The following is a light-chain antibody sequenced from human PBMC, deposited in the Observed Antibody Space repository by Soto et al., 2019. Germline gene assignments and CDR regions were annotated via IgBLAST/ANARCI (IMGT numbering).Light chain of an antibody. CDR3: VSYTDTDTLV. CDR2: DVS. CDR1: SFKN. Sequence: QSVLTQPASVSGSPGQSITISCTGTSFKNVSWYQQHPGQAPKLLIYDVSYRPSGISHRFSGSESAYTASLTISGLQPDDEGDYFCVSYTDTDTLVLGTGTKVTVL. J-gene: IGLJ1*01. V-gene: IGLV2-14*03.